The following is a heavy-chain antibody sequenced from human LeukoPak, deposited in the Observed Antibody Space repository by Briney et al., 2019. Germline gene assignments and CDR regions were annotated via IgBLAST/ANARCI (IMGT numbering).Heavy chain of an antibody. CDR1: GGSISSYF. V-gene: IGHV4-4*07. CDR3: ALEYSSSSGNWFDP. D-gene: IGHD6-6*01. Sequence: SETLSLTCTVSGGSISSYFWSWIRQPAGKGLEWIGRIYTSGTTNYNPSLKSRVTMSVDTSKNQFSLKLTSVTAADTAAYYCALEYSSSSGNWFDPWGQGTLVTVSS. CDR2: IYTSGTT. J-gene: IGHJ5*02.